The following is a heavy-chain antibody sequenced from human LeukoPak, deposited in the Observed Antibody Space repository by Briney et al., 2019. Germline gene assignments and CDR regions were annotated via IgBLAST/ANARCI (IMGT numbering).Heavy chain of an antibody. CDR3: ARETYCSGGSCYKGNAFDI. CDR1: GFTFSSYT. V-gene: IGHV3-21*01. J-gene: IGHJ3*02. CDR2: ISSSSSYI. D-gene: IGHD2-15*01. Sequence: GGSLRLSCAASGFTFSSYTMNCVRQAPGKGLEWVSSISSSSSYIYYADSVKGRFTISGDNAKNSLYLQMNSLRADDTAVYYCARETYCSGGSCYKGNAFDIWGQGTMVTVSS.